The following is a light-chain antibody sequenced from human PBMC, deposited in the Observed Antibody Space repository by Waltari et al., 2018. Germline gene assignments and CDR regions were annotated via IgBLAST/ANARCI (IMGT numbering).Light chain of an antibody. J-gene: IGKJ1*01. CDR1: QSVTTN. CDR2: GAS. Sequence: ETMMTQSTVTLSVSTGERATLSCRASQSVTTNFAWYQHKPGQSPRLLIYGASTRATGVPARFSGSGSGTEFTLTISSLQSEDFAVYYCHQYNNWPGTFGQGTKVEMK. V-gene: IGKV3-15*01. CDR3: HQYNNWPGT.